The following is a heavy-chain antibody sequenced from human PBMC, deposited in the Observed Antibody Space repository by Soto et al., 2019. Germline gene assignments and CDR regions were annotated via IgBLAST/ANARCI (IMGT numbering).Heavy chain of an antibody. CDR2: TYHRSKLYN. J-gene: IGHJ4*02. D-gene: IGHD6-13*01. CDR1: GDRVSRNSAA. V-gene: IGHV6-1*01. Sequence: SQTLSLTCSLSGDRVSRNSAAWNWIRQSPSRGLEWLGRTYHRSKLYNDYSVSVKSRITINPDTSKNQFSLQLNSVNPEDTAVYYCARGHSRWNTLDYWGQGTLVTVSS. CDR3: ARGHSRWNTLDY.